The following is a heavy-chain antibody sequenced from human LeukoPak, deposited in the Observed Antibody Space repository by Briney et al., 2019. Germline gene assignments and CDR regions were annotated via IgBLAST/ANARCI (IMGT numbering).Heavy chain of an antibody. CDR2: IYYSGST. V-gene: IGHV4-39*07. CDR3: ARGRMDIVVVPAARSYYYYYGMDV. Sequence: SETLSLTCSVSGGSISQNSYYWGWIRQPPGKGLECIGTIYYSGSTYYSPSLKSRVTISVDTSKNQFSLKLNSVTAADTAVYYRARGRMDIVVVPAARSYYYYYGMDVWGQGTTVTVSS. J-gene: IGHJ6*02. CDR1: GGSISQNSYY. D-gene: IGHD2-2*03.